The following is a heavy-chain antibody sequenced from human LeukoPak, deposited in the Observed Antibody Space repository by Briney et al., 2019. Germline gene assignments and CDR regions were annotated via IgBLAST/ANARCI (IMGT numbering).Heavy chain of an antibody. V-gene: IGHV3-23*01. CDR2: ISGSGGST. Sequence: GGSLRLSCAASGFTFSSYAMSWVRQAPGKGLEWVSAISGSGGSTYYADSVKGRFTISRDNSKNTLYLQMSSLRAEDTAVYYCATTYGDYSGNAFDIWGQGTMVTVSS. CDR1: GFTFSSYA. J-gene: IGHJ3*02. CDR3: ATTYGDYSGNAFDI. D-gene: IGHD4-17*01.